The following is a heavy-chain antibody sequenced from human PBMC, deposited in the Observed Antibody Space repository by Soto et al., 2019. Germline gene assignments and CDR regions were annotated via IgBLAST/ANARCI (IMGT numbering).Heavy chain of an antibody. J-gene: IGHJ6*02. Sequence: PGESLKISCKGSGYSFTSYWIGWVRQMPGKGLEWMGIIYPGDSDTRYSPSFQGQVTISADKSISTAYLQWSSLKASDTAIYYCAIMSSAGKYYSGVYVLSQRTTVTVSS. CDR3: AIMSSAGKYYSGVYV. D-gene: IGHD6-13*01. V-gene: IGHV5-51*01. CDR2: IYPGDSDT. CDR1: GYSFTSYW.